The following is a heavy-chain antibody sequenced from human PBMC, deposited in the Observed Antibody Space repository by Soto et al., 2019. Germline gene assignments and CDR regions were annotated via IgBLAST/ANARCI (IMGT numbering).Heavy chain of an antibody. CDR1: GFSFEEYA. V-gene: IGHV3-9*01. J-gene: IGHJ5*02. CDR3: AKDNLRSGLGNWFDP. D-gene: IGHD6-19*01. Sequence: EMRLVESGGALAKTGGSLRLSCEASGFSFEEYAMNWVRQGPGKGLEWVARISWNSGTTHYADSVKGRFAISRDNGKNLVYLEMNGLRIEDTALYYCAKDNLRSGLGNWFDPWGQGTWVSVSS. CDR2: ISWNSGTT.